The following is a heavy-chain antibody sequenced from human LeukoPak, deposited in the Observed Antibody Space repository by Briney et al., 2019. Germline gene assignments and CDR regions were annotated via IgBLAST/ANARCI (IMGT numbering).Heavy chain of an antibody. Sequence: SETLSLTCAVYGGSCSGYYWSWIRQPPGKGLEWIGEINHSGSTNYNPSLKSRVTISVDTSKNQFSLKLSSVTAADTAVYYCAKVRTRLYCSSTSCRYWYFDLWGRGTLVTVSS. CDR3: AKVRTRLYCSSTSCRYWYFDL. CDR1: GGSCSGYY. D-gene: IGHD2-2*01. CDR2: INHSGST. J-gene: IGHJ2*01. V-gene: IGHV4-34*01.